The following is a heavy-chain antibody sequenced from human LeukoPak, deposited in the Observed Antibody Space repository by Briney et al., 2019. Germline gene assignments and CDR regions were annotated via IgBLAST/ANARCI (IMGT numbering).Heavy chain of an antibody. CDR2: IDHTGST. J-gene: IGHJ6*03. D-gene: IGHD6-13*01. Sequence: PSETLSLTCTVSGGSVSDYYWNWIRQPPGKGLEWIGYIDHTGSTNYNPSLNSRVTISRDTSTNHFSLKLSSVTAADTAVYFCARGRVSSSSWQSVYYYYLYMDVWGKGSTVTVSS. CDR1: GGSVSDYY. V-gene: IGHV4-59*02. CDR3: ARGRVSSSSWQSVYYYYLYMDV.